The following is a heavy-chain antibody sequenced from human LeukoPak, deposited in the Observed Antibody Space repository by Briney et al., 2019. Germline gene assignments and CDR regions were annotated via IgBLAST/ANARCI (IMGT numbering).Heavy chain of an antibody. CDR3: AKDGGSYDQDYYFDY. V-gene: IGHV3-23*01. J-gene: IGHJ4*02. CDR1: GFTFSSYA. D-gene: IGHD1-26*01. CDR2: ISGSGGST. Sequence: PGGPLRLSCAASGFTFSSYAMSWVRQAPGKGLEWGSAISGSGGSTYYADSVKGRFTISRDNSKNTLYLQMNSLRAEDTAVYYCAKDGGSYDQDYYFDYWGQGTLVTVSS.